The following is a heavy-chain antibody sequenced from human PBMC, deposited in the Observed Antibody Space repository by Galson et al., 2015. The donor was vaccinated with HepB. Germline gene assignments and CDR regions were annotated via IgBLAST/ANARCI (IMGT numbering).Heavy chain of an antibody. Sequence: SLRLSCAASGFTFSSYWMHWVRQAPGKGLVWVSRINSDGSSTSYADSVKGRFTISRDNAKNTLYLQMNSLRAEDTAVYYCAKDSKLKKGGYDPSKGYYYYGMDVWGQGTTVTVSS. CDR1: GFTFSSYW. CDR3: AKDSKLKKGGYDPSKGYYYYGMDV. CDR2: INSDGSST. J-gene: IGHJ6*02. V-gene: IGHV3-74*01. D-gene: IGHD5-12*01.